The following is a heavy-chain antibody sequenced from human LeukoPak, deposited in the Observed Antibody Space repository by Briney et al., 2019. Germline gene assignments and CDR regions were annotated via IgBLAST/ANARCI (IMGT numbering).Heavy chain of an antibody. D-gene: IGHD3-9*01. J-gene: IGHJ1*01. CDR2: IKSKTDGGTT. CDR3: TIRPSDILTGYIKEYFQH. Sequence: GGSLRLSCAASGFTFSNAWMSWVRQAPGKGLEWVGRIKSKTDGGTTDYAAPVKGRFTISRDDSKNTLYLQMNSLKTEDTAVYYCTIRPSDILTGYIKEYFQHWGQGTLVTVSS. V-gene: IGHV3-15*01. CDR1: GFTFSNAW.